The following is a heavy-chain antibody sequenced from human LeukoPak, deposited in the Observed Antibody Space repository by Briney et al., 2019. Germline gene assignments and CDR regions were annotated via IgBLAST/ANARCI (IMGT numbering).Heavy chain of an antibody. CDR3: AKDRGSRGYSNYDFDY. CDR2: IWYDGSNK. CDR1: GFTFSSYG. Sequence: PGRSLRLSCAASGFTFSSYGMHWVRQAPGKGLEWVAVIWYDGSNKYYADSVKGRFTISRDNSKNTLYLQMNSLRAEDTAVYYCAKDRGSRGYSNYDFDYWGEGTLVTVS. J-gene: IGHJ4*02. D-gene: IGHD4-11*01. V-gene: IGHV3-33*06.